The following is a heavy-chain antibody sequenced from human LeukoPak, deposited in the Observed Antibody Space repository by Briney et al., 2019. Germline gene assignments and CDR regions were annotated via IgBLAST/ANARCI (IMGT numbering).Heavy chain of an antibody. Sequence: ASVKVSCKASGYTFTGYYMHWVRQAPGQGLEWMGWIKPNSGGTNYAQKFQGRVTMTRDTSISTAYMELSTLRSDDTAVYYCARDLPNDIVVFDYWGQGTLVTVSS. J-gene: IGHJ4*02. D-gene: IGHD2-2*01. V-gene: IGHV1-2*02. CDR1: GYTFTGYY. CDR2: IKPNSGGT. CDR3: ARDLPNDIVVFDY.